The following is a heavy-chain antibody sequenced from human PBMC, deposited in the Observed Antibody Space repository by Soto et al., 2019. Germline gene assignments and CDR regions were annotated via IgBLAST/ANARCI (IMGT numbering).Heavy chain of an antibody. D-gene: IGHD3-3*01. J-gene: IGHJ5*02. CDR1: VGSVNGYY. V-gene: IGHV4-34*01. CDR3: ATRITVFGLLIPPFDP. CDR2: INHTGGT. Sequence: SETLSLTCAFYVGSVNGYYWNWIRQPPGEGLEWIGEINHTGGTHYNPSLKSRVTMSVDTSKNQFSLRLSSVTAADTAIYYCATRITVFGLLIPPFDPWGQGTQVTVSS.